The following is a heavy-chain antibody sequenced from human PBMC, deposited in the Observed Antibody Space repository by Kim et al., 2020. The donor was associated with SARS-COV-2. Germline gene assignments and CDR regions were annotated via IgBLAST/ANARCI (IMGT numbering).Heavy chain of an antibody. CDR2: ISYDGSNK. Sequence: GGSLRLSCAASGFTFSSYAMHWVRQAPGKGLEWVAVISYDGSNKYYADSVKGRFTISRDNSKNTLYLQMNSLRAEDTAVYYCARDKHYYDSSGQGYYFD. J-gene: IGHJ4*01. V-gene: IGHV3-30-3*01. D-gene: IGHD3-22*01. CDR3: ARDKHYYDSSGQGYYFD. CDR1: GFTFSSYA.